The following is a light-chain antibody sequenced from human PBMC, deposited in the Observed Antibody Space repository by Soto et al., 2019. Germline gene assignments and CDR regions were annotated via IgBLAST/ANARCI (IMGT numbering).Light chain of an antibody. CDR3: IQTLQTPPT. J-gene: IGKJ3*01. CDR1: QSLLHSNGFNY. Sequence: DLVMTQSPLSLPVTPGEPASISCRSNQSLLHSNGFNYLDWFLQKPGQSPQLLIYLGFNRASGVPDRFSGSGSGTDFTLKISRVEAEDVGVYYCIQTLQTPPTFGPGTKVDLK. CDR2: LGF. V-gene: IGKV2-28*01.